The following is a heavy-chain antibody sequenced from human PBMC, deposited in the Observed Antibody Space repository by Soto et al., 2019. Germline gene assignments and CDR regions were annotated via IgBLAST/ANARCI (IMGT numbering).Heavy chain of an antibody. J-gene: IGHJ6*02. CDR3: ARRYSSSWYGYYGMDV. Sequence: SETLSLTCTVSGGSISSSSYYWGWIRQPPGKGLEWIGSIYYSGSTYYNPSLKSRVTISVDTSKNQFSLKLSSVTAADTAVYYCARRYSSSWYGYYGMDVWGQGTTVT. V-gene: IGHV4-39*01. D-gene: IGHD6-13*01. CDR1: GGSISSSSYY. CDR2: IYYSGST.